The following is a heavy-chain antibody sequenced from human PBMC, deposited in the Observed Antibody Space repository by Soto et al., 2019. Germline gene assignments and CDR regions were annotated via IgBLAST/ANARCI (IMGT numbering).Heavy chain of an antibody. J-gene: IGHJ4*02. D-gene: IGHD6-6*01. CDR1: GFTFSSYG. V-gene: IGHV3-30*03. Sequence: PGGSLRLSCAASGFTFSSYGMHWVRQAPGKGLEWVAVISYDGSNKYYADSVKCRFTISRDNSKNTLYLQMNSLRAEDTAVYYCARPKIYSSSSWQQLAPDYWGQGTLVTVSS. CDR2: ISYDGSNK. CDR3: ARPKIYSSSSWQQLAPDY.